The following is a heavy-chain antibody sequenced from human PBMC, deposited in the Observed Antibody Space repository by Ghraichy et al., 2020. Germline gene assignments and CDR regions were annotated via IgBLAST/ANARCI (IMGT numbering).Heavy chain of an antibody. Sequence: SQTLSLTCAISGDSVSSTSAIWNWIRQSPSRGLEWLGRTYYRTKWYDDYAVSVRSRITVNPDTSRNQFSLQLNTVTPEDPAVYYCARGGSGYNAGRFDYWGQGILVTVSS. CDR1: GDSVSSTSAI. V-gene: IGHV6-1*01. D-gene: IGHD1-14*01. CDR2: TYYRTKWYD. CDR3: ARGGSGYNAGRFDY. J-gene: IGHJ4*02.